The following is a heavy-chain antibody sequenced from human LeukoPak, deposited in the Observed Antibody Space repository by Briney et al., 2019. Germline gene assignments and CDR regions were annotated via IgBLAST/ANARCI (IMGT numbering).Heavy chain of an antibody. V-gene: IGHV1-2*02. CDR3: ARTPRGYSYVPDY. CDR1: GYTFTGYH. J-gene: IGHJ4*02. Sequence: ASVMVSCKASGYTFTGYHMHWVRQAPGQGLEWMGWINPNSGGTNYAQKFQGRVTMTRDTSISTAYMELSRLRSDDTAVYYCARTPRGYSYVPDYWGQGTLVTVSS. D-gene: IGHD5-18*01. CDR2: INPNSGGT.